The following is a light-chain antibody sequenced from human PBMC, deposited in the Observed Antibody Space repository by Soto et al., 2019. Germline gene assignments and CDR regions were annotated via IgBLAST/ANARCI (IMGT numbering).Light chain of an antibody. V-gene: IGLV2-11*01. Sequence: QSALTQPRSVSGSPGQSVTISCTGTSSDVGGYNSVSWYQQLPGKAPKLMIYDVNKRPSGVPDRFSGSKSGNTASLTISGLQAEDEADYHCCSSAGTYSVIFGGGTKLTVL. J-gene: IGLJ2*01. CDR3: CSSAGTYSVI. CDR2: DVN. CDR1: SSDVGGYNS.